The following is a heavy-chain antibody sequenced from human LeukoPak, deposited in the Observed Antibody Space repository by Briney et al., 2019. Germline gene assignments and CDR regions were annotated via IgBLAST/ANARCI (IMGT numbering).Heavy chain of an antibody. D-gene: IGHD6-19*01. CDR3: ARITEWLLDAFDI. J-gene: IGHJ3*02. Sequence: GGSLRLSCAASGFTFSSYWMHWVRQAPGKGLVWVSRINSDGSSTSYADSVKGRFTISRDNAKNTLYLQMNSLRAEDTAVYYCARITEWLLDAFDIWGQGTMVTVSS. CDR1: GFTFSSYW. CDR2: INSDGSST. V-gene: IGHV3-74*01.